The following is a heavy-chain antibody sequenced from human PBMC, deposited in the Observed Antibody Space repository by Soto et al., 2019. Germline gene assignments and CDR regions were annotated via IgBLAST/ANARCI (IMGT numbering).Heavy chain of an antibody. V-gene: IGHV3-74*01. CDR1: GFTFSSYW. Sequence: GGSLRLSCAASGFTFSSYWMHWVRQAPGKGLVWVSRINSDGSSTSYADSVKGRFTISRDNAKNTLYLQMNSLRAEDTAVYYCARVMLIKSGYYYGMDVWGQGTTVTVSS. J-gene: IGHJ6*02. CDR3: ARVMLIKSGYYYGMDV. CDR2: INSDGSST. D-gene: IGHD3-16*01.